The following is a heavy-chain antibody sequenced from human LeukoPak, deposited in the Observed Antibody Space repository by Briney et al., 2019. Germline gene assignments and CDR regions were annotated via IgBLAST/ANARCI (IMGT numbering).Heavy chain of an antibody. CDR3: ARDSRLGYCSGGSCYRKTHYYYYYMDV. V-gene: IGHV3-7*03. Sequence: GGSLRLSCAASKFTFSDYWMTWVRQAPGKGLEWVANIKQDGSEKYYVDSVKGRFTISRDNAKNSLYLQMNSLRAEDTAVYYCARDSRLGYCSGGSCYRKTHYYYYYMDVWGKGTTVTVSS. D-gene: IGHD2-15*01. CDR1: KFTFSDYW. CDR2: IKQDGSEK. J-gene: IGHJ6*03.